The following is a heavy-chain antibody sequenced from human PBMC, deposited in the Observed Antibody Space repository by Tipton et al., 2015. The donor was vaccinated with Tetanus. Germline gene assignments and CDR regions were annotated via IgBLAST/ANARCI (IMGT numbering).Heavy chain of an antibody. Sequence: SLRLSCAASGFTFSSYAMHWVRQAPGKGLEWVAVISYDGSNKYYADSVKGRFTISRDNSKNTLYLQMNSLRAEDTAVYYCARYHDIAARETPLFKYYDILTGVNYFDYWGQGTLVTVSS. CDR2: ISYDGSNK. J-gene: IGHJ4*02. V-gene: IGHV3-30-3*01. D-gene: IGHD3-9*01. CDR3: ARYHDIAARETPLFKYYDILTGVNYFDY. CDR1: GFTFSSYA.